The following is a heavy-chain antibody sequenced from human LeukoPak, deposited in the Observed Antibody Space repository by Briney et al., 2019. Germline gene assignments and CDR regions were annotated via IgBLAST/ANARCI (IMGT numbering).Heavy chain of an antibody. Sequence: GGSLRLSCAASVLTFTDYSMNWVRQAPWKGLEWVSSMNSDGSHIYHAGSVEGRFTISRDNARNSLYLQMNGLRDEDTAVYYCARGSFGVFDYWGQGILVTVSS. CDR3: ARGSFGVFDY. CDR1: VLTFTDYS. J-gene: IGHJ4*02. V-gene: IGHV3-48*02. CDR2: MNSDGSHI. D-gene: IGHD3-10*01.